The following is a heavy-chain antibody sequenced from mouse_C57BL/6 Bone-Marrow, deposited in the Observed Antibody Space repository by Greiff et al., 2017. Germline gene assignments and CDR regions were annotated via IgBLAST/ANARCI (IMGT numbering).Heavy chain of an antibody. CDR1: GFTFSSYG. CDR2: ISSGGSYT. D-gene: IGHD1-1*01. J-gene: IGHJ1*03. CDR3: ARRVHLSRYFDV. Sequence: DVKLVESGGDLVKPGGSLKLSCAASGFTFSSYGMSWVRQTPDKRLEWVATISSGGSYTYYPDSVKGRFTISRDNAKNTLYLQRSSLKSEDTAMYYCARRVHLSRYFDVWGTGTTVTVSS. V-gene: IGHV5-6*02.